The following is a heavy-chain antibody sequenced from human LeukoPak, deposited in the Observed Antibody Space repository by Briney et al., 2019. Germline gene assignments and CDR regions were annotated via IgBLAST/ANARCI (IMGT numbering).Heavy chain of an antibody. CDR3: ARDRSYYDSSGYYYFDY. CDR1: GFTFSSYG. V-gene: IGHV3-33*01. CDR2: IWYDGSNK. D-gene: IGHD3-22*01. Sequence: GGSLRLSCAASGFTFSSYGMHWVRQAPGKGLEWVAVIWYDGSNKYYADSVKGRFTISRDNSKNTLYLQMNSLRAEDTAVYYCARDRSYYDSSGYYYFDYWGQGTLATVSS. J-gene: IGHJ4*02.